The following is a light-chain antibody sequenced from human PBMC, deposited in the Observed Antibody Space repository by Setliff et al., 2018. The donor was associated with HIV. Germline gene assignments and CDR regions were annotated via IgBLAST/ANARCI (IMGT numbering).Light chain of an antibody. CDR3: SSYAVSNTLL. CDR1: SNDVGYYNT. V-gene: IGLV2-8*01. J-gene: IGLJ2*01. CDR2: EVN. Sequence: QSALAQPPSASASPGQSVAIPCPGTSNDVGYYNTVSWYQQSPGNAPKLMIYEVNKRPSGVPDRFSGSKSGNTASLTVSGLQAEDEAYYYCSSYAVSNTLLFGGGTKVTV.